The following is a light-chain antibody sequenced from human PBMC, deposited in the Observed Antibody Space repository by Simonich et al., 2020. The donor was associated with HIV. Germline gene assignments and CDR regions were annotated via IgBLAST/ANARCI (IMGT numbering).Light chain of an antibody. CDR2: EVT. CDR3: TSYAGSGV. CDR1: SSDVGGYHY. J-gene: IGLJ3*02. V-gene: IGLV2-8*01. Sequence: QSALTQPPSASGSPGQSVTISCTGTSSDVGGYHYVSWYQQHPGKAPKLMIYEVTKRPSGVPDRFSGSKSGSTASLTVSGLQAEDEADYYCTSYAGSGVFGGGTKLTVL.